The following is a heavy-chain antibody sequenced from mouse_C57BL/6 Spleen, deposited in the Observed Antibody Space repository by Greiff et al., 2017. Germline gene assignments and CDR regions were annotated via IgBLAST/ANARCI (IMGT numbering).Heavy chain of an antibody. V-gene: IGHV1-74*01. CDR2: IHPSDSDT. CDR3: AMDDSSGYFDY. Sequence: QVQLKQPGAELVKPGASVKVSCKASGYTFTSYWMHWVKQRPGQGLEWIGRIHPSDSDTNYNQKFKGKATLTVDKSSSTAYMQLSSLTSEDSAVYYCAMDDSSGYFDYWGQGTTLTVSS. D-gene: IGHD3-2*02. J-gene: IGHJ2*01. CDR1: GYTFTSYW.